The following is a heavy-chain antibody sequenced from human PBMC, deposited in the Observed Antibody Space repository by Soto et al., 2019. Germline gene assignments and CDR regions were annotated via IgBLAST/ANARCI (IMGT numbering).Heavy chain of an antibody. Sequence: SETLSLTCTVSGGSISSSSYYWGWIRQPPGKGLEWIGYIYHSGSTYYNPSLKSRVTISVDTSKNQFSLKLSSVTAADTAVYYCARAAMGGSSWPFDYWGQGTQVTVSS. CDR3: ARAAMGGSSWPFDY. CDR1: GGSISSSSYY. J-gene: IGHJ4*02. D-gene: IGHD6-13*01. CDR2: IYHSGST. V-gene: IGHV4-39*07.